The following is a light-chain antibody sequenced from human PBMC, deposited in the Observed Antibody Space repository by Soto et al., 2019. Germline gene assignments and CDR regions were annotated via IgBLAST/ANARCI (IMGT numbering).Light chain of an antibody. V-gene: IGLV2-14*01. CDR1: SSDVGGHNY. CDR2: DVS. Sequence: QSAMTQPASVSGSPGQSITMSCTGTSSDVGGHNYVSWYQQHPGKAPKIMIYDVSDRPSGVSTRFSGSKSGNTASLTISGLQADDEADYYCCSYKSSSTLVVFGGGTKLTVL. CDR3: CSYKSSSTLVV. J-gene: IGLJ2*01.